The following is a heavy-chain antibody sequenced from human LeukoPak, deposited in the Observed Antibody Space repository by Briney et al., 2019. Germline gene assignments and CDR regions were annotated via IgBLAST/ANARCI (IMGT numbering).Heavy chain of an antibody. Sequence: GGSLRLSCAASGFTFSSYSMNWVRQAPGKGLEWVSSISSSSSYIYYADSVKGRFTISRDNAKNSLYLQMNSLRAEDTAVYYCASQLPYCSGGSCYVWGYGMDVWGQGATVTVSS. CDR1: GFTFSSYS. V-gene: IGHV3-21*01. CDR2: ISSSSSYI. D-gene: IGHD2-15*01. CDR3: ASQLPYCSGGSCYVWGYGMDV. J-gene: IGHJ6*02.